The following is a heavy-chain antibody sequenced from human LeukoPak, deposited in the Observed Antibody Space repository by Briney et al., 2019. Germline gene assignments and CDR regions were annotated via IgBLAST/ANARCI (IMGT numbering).Heavy chain of an antibody. CDR3: ARSSIPPQYYYDSSGKFDY. CDR2: ISYDGSNK. CDR1: GFTFSSYA. J-gene: IGHJ4*02. Sequence: GGSLRLSCAASGFTFSSYAMHWVRQAPGKGLEWVAVISYDGSNKYYADSVKGRFTISRDNSKNTLYLQMNSLRAEDTAVYSCARSSIPPQYYYDSSGKFDYWGQGTLVTVSS. D-gene: IGHD3-22*01. V-gene: IGHV3-30-3*01.